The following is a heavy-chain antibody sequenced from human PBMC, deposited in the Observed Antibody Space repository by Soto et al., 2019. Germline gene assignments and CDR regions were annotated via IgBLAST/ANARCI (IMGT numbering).Heavy chain of an antibody. D-gene: IGHD4-17*01. CDR3: ACGDAWRILLAY. J-gene: IGHJ4*02. V-gene: IGHV4-31*03. CDR1: GASINSGGYY. CDR2: IYFSGST. Sequence: QVQLQEAGPGLVKPSQTLSLTCTVSGASINSGGYYWNWIRQLPGKGLEWMGYIYFSGSTYYNPSLESRLNISLDTSQNQFSLKLSSVTAADTAVSYCACGDAWRILLAYWGQGILVTVSS.